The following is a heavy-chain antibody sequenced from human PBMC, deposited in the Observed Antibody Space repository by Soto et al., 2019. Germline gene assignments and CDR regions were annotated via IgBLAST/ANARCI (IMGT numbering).Heavy chain of an antibody. Sequence: EVQLVESGGGLVQPGRSLRLSCAASGFTFDDYAMHWVRQAPRKGLEWVSGISWNSGSIGYADSVKGRFTISRDNAKNSLYLQMNSLRAEDTALYYCAKGYCSGGSCYVDYWGQGTLVTVSS. J-gene: IGHJ4*02. CDR1: GFTFDDYA. CDR2: ISWNSGSI. CDR3: AKGYCSGGSCYVDY. D-gene: IGHD2-15*01. V-gene: IGHV3-9*01.